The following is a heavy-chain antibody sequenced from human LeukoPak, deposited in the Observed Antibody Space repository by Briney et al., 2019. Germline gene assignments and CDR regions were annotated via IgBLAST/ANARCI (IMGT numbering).Heavy chain of an antibody. CDR1: GGSFSGYY. V-gene: IGHV4-34*01. CDR2: INHSGST. J-gene: IGHJ4*02. CDR3: ARRGYERWLQIPRATHRTSFDY. D-gene: IGHD5-24*01. Sequence: PSETLSLTCAVYGGSFSGYYWSWIRQPPGKGLEWIGEINHSGSTNYNPSLKSRVTISVDTSKNQFSLKLSSVTAADTAVYYCARRGYERWLQIPRATHRTSFDYWGQGTLVTVSS.